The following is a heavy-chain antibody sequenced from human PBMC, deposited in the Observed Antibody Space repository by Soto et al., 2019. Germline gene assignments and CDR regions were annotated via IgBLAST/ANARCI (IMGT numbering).Heavy chain of an antibody. D-gene: IGHD3-3*01. V-gene: IGHV1-69*13. Sequence: SVKVSCKASGGTFSSYAISWVRQAPGQGLEWMGGIIPIFGTANYAQKFQGRVTITADESTSTAYMELSSLRSEDTAVYYCARAITPNYDFWSGYRQTPYCYYGMDVWGQGTTVTFSS. CDR2: IIPIFGTA. CDR3: ARAITPNYDFWSGYRQTPYCYYGMDV. CDR1: GGTFSSYA. J-gene: IGHJ6*02.